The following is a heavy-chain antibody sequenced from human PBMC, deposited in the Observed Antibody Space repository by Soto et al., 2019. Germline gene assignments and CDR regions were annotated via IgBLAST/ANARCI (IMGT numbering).Heavy chain of an antibody. CDR2: TYYRSKWFN. V-gene: IGHV6-1*01. Sequence: SQTLSLTCAISGDSVSTNSATWDWIRQSPSRGLEWLGRTYYRSKWFNDYAVSVKGRISINPDTSKNQFSLQLSSVTVADTAVYYCARDFKRYSSPPGPLEYWGLGTLVTV. CDR3: ARDFKRYSSPPGPLEY. D-gene: IGHD6-13*01. J-gene: IGHJ4*02. CDR1: GDSVSTNSAT.